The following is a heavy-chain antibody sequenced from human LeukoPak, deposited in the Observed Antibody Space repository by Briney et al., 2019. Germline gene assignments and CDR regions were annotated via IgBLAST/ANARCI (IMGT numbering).Heavy chain of an antibody. J-gene: IGHJ4*02. CDR3: ANRPLGSGSNYGNLDE. Sequence: SGGSLRLSCAASGFTFSSFAMNWVRQAPGKGLEWVSAISSSGGSAYYADSVRGRFTISRDNSKKTLYLQMNSLRAEDTAVYYCANRPLGSGSNYGNLDEWGQGTLVTVSS. CDR1: GFTFSSFA. CDR2: ISSSGGSA. D-gene: IGHD3-10*01. V-gene: IGHV3-23*01.